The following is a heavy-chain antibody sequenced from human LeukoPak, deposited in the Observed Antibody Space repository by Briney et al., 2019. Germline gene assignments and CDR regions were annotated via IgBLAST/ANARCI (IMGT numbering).Heavy chain of an antibody. CDR3: ARGRITMVRGAPYFDY. D-gene: IGHD3-10*01. Sequence: GGSLRLSCGASGFTFSSYSMNWVRQAPGKGLEWVSSISSSSSYIYYADSVKGRFTISRDNAKNSLYLQMNSLRAEDTAVYYCARGRITMVRGAPYFDYWGQGTLVTVSS. CDR2: ISSSSSYI. J-gene: IGHJ4*02. V-gene: IGHV3-21*01. CDR1: GFTFSSYS.